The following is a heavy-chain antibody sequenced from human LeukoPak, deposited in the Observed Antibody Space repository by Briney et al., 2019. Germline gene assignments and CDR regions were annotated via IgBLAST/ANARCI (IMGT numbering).Heavy chain of an antibody. D-gene: IGHD3-22*01. J-gene: IGHJ4*02. Sequence: GGSLRLSCAASGFTFSSYWMSWVRQAPGKGLERVANINQGGSEKYYVDSVKGRFTISRDNAKNSLYLQMNSLRAEDTAVYYCARIYDNSGYYDYWGQGTLVTVSS. CDR3: ARIYDNSGYYDY. CDR1: GFTFSSYW. V-gene: IGHV3-7*04. CDR2: INQGGSEK.